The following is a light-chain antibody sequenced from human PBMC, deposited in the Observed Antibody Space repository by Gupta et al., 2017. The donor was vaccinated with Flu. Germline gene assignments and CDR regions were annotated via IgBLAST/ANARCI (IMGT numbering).Light chain of an antibody. CDR1: SSNIGANYA. CDR3: QAQDYTRSASGV. Sequence: QSVLTQPPSVSGAPGQRVTISCTGTSSNIGANYAVHWYQQLPGAAPKLLIYGNNNRRAGGPDRVSGSKSGTSASLAITGLQAEEEADDYCQAQDYTRSASGVFGGGTKVTVL. V-gene: IGLV1-40*01. CDR2: GNN. J-gene: IGLJ3*02.